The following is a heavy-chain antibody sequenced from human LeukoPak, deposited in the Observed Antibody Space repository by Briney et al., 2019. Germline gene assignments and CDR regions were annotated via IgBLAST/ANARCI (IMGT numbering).Heavy chain of an antibody. V-gene: IGHV3-21*01. CDR3: ARLFDGSGSYPLDWYFDL. CDR1: GFTFSSYS. CDR2: ISSSCSYI. D-gene: IGHD3-10*01. J-gene: IGHJ2*01. Sequence: AGGSLRLSCAASGFTFSSYSMNWVRQAPGKGLEWVSSISSSCSYIYYADSVKGRFTISRDNAKNSLYLQMNSLRAEDTAVYYCARLFDGSGSYPLDWYFDLWGRGTLVTVSS.